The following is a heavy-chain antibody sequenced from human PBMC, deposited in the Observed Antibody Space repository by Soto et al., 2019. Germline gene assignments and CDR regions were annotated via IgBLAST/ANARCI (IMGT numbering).Heavy chain of an antibody. CDR2: IYYSGST. V-gene: IGHV4-39*01. CDR1: GGSISSSSYY. J-gene: IGHJ4*02. CDR3: ARFGVGYCSSTSCSSFDY. Sequence: PSETLSLNCTVSGGSISSSSYYWGWIRQPPGKGLEWIGSIYYSGSTYYNPSLKSRVTISVDTSKNQFSLKLSSVTAADTAVYYCARFGVGYCSSTSCSSFDYWGQGTLVTVSS. D-gene: IGHD2-2*01.